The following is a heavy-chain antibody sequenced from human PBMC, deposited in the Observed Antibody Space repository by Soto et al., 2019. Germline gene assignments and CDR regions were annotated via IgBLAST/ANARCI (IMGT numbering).Heavy chain of an antibody. CDR1: GYTFSTYY. V-gene: IGHV1-46*01. J-gene: IGHJ4*02. D-gene: IGHD3-10*01. CDR3: ARVEFQVTLVRRAIGY. Sequence: GASVKVSCKASGYTFSTYYMHWVRQAPGQGYEWMGIINPSGGSTTYAQKFQGRVTMTRDTSTSTVYMELSSLRSEDTAVYYCARVEFQVTLVRRAIGYWGQGTLVTVSS. CDR2: INPSGGST.